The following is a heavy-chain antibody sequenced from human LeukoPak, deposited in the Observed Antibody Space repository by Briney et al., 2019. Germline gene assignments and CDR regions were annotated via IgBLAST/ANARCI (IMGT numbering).Heavy chain of an antibody. V-gene: IGHV4-34*01. Sequence: SETLSLTCAVYGGSFSGYYWSWIRQPPGKGLEWIGEINHSGSTNYNPSLKSRVTISVDTSNNQFSLKLSSVTAADTAVYYCARLMYSSGWIDSWGQGTLVTVSS. D-gene: IGHD6-19*01. CDR3: ARLMYSSGWIDS. CDR1: GGSFSGYY. CDR2: INHSGST. J-gene: IGHJ4*02.